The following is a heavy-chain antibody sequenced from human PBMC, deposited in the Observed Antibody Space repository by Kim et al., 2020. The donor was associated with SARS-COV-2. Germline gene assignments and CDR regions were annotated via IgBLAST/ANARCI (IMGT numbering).Heavy chain of an antibody. Sequence: GGSLRLSCAASGFTFSTYSMNWVRQAPGKGLEWVSSISSSGSFISYADSVKGRFTISRDNAENSLYLQMKTLRAEDTAVYYCARDPGRGFDYWGQGTLVTVSS. CDR3: ARDPGRGFDY. J-gene: IGHJ4*02. CDR2: ISSSGSFI. CDR1: GFTFSTYS. D-gene: IGHD3-10*01. V-gene: IGHV3-21*01.